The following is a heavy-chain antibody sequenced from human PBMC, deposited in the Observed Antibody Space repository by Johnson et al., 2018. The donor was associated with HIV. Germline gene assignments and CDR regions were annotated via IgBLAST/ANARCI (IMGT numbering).Heavy chain of an antibody. V-gene: IGHV3-33*06. J-gene: IGHJ3*02. CDR3: AKGPNGQLDDAFHI. CDR2: IWYDGNNK. CDR1: GFTFSSYG. D-gene: IGHD6-6*01. Sequence: QEKLVESGGGVVQPGRSLRLSCAASGFTFSSYGMHWVRQAPGKGLEWVAVIWYDGNNKYYADSVKGRFTISRDNSKNTLYLQMNSLRAEDTALYYCAKGPNGQLDDAFHIWGQGTMVTVSS.